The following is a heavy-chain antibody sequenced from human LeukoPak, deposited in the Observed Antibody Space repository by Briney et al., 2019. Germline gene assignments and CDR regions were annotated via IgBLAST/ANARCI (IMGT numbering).Heavy chain of an antibody. V-gene: IGHV3-23*01. Sequence: GSLRLSCAASGFTFSSYAMSWVRQAPGKGLEWVSAISGSGGSTYYADSVKGRFTISRDNSKNTLYLQMNSLRAEDTAVYYCAKDFWQWLVERGYFQHWGQGTLVTVSS. D-gene: IGHD6-19*01. CDR3: AKDFWQWLVERGYFQH. J-gene: IGHJ1*01. CDR1: GFTFSSYA. CDR2: ISGSGGST.